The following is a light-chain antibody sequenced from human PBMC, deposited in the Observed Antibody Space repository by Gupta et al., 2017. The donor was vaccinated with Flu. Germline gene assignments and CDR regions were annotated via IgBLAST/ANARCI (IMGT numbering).Light chain of an antibody. Sequence: DIQMTQSPSTLSASVGDRVTITCRASQNISTWLAWYQQKPGKAPNLLIYKASTVESGVPSRFSGSGSGAEFILTISSLQPDDFATYYCQHENNYPWTFGQGTKVEIK. J-gene: IGKJ1*01. CDR3: QHENNYPWT. V-gene: IGKV1-5*03. CDR2: KAS. CDR1: QNISTW.